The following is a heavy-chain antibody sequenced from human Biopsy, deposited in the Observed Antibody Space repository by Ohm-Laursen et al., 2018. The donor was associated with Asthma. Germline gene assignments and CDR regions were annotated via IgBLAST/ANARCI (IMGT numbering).Heavy chain of an antibody. CDR2: ISSTSTYI. CDR1: GFTFSTYS. CDR3: ARGDSSNWSHYYFDY. V-gene: IGHV3-21*04. D-gene: IGHD3-22*01. J-gene: IGHJ4*02. Sequence: SLRLSCAAPGFTFSTYSMNWVRQAPGKGLEWVSSISSTSTYIYYADSVKGRFTISRDYSKNTLYLQMHSLRAEDTAVYYCARGDSSNWSHYYFDYWGQGTLVTVSS.